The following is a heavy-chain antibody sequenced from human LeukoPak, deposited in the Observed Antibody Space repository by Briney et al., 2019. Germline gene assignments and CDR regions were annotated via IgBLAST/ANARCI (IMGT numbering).Heavy chain of an antibody. CDR1: GGSISSYY. CDR2: IYYSGST. J-gene: IGHJ6*02. D-gene: IGHD3-22*01. Sequence: SETLSLTCTVSGGSISSYYWSWIRQPPGKGLEWIGYIYYSGSTNYNPSLKSRVTISVDTSKNQFPLKLSSVTAADTAVYYCARHGYDSSGYYVDYYYYGMDVWGQGTTVTVSS. CDR3: ARHGYDSSGYYVDYYYYGMDV. V-gene: IGHV4-59*08.